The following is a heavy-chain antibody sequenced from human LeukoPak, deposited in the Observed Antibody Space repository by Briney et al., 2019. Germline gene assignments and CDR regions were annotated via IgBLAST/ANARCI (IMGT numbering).Heavy chain of an antibody. D-gene: IGHD6-19*01. CDR3: AKTMSSVWLFDY. CDR2: ISGSGGST. CDR1: GFTFSSYA. Sequence: GGSLRLSCAAYGFTFSSYAMSWVRLAPGKGLEWVSAISGSGGSTYYADSVKGRFTISRDNSKNTLYLQMNSLRAEDTAVYYCAKTMSSVWLFDYWGQGTLVTVSS. J-gene: IGHJ4*02. V-gene: IGHV3-23*01.